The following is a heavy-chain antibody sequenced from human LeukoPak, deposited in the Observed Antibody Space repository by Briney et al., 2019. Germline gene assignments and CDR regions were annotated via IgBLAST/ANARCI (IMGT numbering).Heavy chain of an antibody. V-gene: IGHV4-59*01. J-gene: IGHJ4*02. Sequence: PSETLSLTCTVSGGSISSYYWSWIRQPPGKGLEWIGYIYYSGSTNYNPSLKSRVTISVDTSKNQFSLKLSSVTAADTAVYYCARLNCSSTSCPTTDFDYWGQGTLVTVSS. CDR1: GGSISSYY. CDR3: ARLNCSSTSCPTTDFDY. CDR2: IYYSGST. D-gene: IGHD2-2*01.